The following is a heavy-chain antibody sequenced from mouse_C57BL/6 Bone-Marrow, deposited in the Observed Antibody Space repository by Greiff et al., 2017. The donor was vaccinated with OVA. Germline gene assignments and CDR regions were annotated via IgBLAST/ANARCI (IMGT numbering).Heavy chain of an antibody. Sequence: EVKVEESGGGLVQPGGSMKLSCVASGFTFSNYWMNWVRQSPEKGLEWVAQIRLKSDNYATHYAESVKGRFTISRDDSKSSVYLQMNNLRAEDTGIYYCTEDYGSPYYYAMDYWGQGTSVTVSS. CDR2: IRLKSDNYAT. V-gene: IGHV6-3*01. J-gene: IGHJ4*01. CDR3: TEDYGSPYYYAMDY. D-gene: IGHD1-1*01. CDR1: GFTFSNYW.